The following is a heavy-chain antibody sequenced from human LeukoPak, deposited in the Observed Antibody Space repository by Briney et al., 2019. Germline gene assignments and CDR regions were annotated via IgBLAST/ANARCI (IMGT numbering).Heavy chain of an antibody. J-gene: IGHJ4*02. CDR1: GASISSSNYY. CDR2: IYSSGNT. V-gene: IGHV4-39*01. Sequence: SETLSLTCAVSGASISSSNYYWGWVRQSPGKGLEWIGNIYSSGNTYYNASLKSRVTMYIDTSKNQFSLKLSSVTAADTAVYYCARHKYMIVVVSIDYWGQGTLVTVSS. D-gene: IGHD3-22*01. CDR3: ARHKYMIVVVSIDY.